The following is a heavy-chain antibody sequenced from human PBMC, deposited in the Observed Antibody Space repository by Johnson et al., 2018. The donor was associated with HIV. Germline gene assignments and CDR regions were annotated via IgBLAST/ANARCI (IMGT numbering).Heavy chain of an antibody. Sequence: VQLLESRGGLVQPGGSLRLSCAASGSTFSSYATTWVRQAPGKGLELVSSTSGSGGSTFYADSVNGRFTISRDNSKNTLYLQMNSLRAEDTAVYYCAKALRIFGSGVKEAFDIWGQGTMVTVSS. CDR1: GSTFSSYA. CDR2: TSGSGGST. D-gene: IGHD3-10*01. J-gene: IGHJ3*02. V-gene: IGHV3-23*01. CDR3: AKALRIFGSGVKEAFDI.